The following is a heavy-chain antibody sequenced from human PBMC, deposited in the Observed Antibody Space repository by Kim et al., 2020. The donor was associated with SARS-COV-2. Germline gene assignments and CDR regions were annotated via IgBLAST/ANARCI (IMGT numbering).Heavy chain of an antibody. Sequence: GESLKISCKGSGYSFTSYWIGWVRQMPGKGLEWMGIIYPGDSDTRYSPSFQGQVTISADKSISTAYLQWSSLKASDTAMYYCARRSGGDFIDWYFDLWGRGTLVTVSS. CDR3: ARRSGGDFIDWYFDL. D-gene: IGHD2-21*02. CDR2: IYPGDSDT. CDR1: GYSFTSYW. J-gene: IGHJ2*01. V-gene: IGHV5-51*01.